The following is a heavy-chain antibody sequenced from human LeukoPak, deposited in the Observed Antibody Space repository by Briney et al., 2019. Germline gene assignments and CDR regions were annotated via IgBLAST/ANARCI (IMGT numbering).Heavy chain of an antibody. CDR3: AKDQGELGPIDY. V-gene: IGHV3-53*01. J-gene: IGHJ4*02. CDR1: GFTGSNNY. CDR2: IHSSGAT. Sequence: GGSLRLSCAASGFTGSNNYVSWVRQAPGMGLEWVSAIHSSGATCYADSVKGRFTISRDTSKNTLYLQMNSLRAEDTAVYYCAKDQGELGPIDYWGQGTLVTVSS. D-gene: IGHD3-16*01.